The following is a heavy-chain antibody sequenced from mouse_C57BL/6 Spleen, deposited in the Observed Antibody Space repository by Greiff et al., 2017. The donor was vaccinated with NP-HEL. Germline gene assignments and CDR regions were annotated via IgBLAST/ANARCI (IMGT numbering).Heavy chain of an antibody. CDR1: GYTFTSYW. V-gene: IGHV1-59*01. CDR3: ARVYYYGSSHYYAVDY. Sequence: QVQLQQPGAELVRPGTSVKLSCKASGYTFTSYWMHWVKQRPGQGLEWIGVIDPSDSYTNSNQKFKGKATLTVDTSSSTAYMQLGSLTSEDSAVYYCARVYYYGSSHYYAVDYWGQGTSVTVSS. D-gene: IGHD1-1*01. J-gene: IGHJ4*01. CDR2: IDPSDSYT.